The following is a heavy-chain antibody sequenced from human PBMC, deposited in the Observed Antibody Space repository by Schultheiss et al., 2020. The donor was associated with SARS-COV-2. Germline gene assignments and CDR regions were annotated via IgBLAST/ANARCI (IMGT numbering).Heavy chain of an antibody. J-gene: IGHJ4*02. CDR1: GGSISSYY. CDR2: IYYSGST. D-gene: IGHD3-16*02. CDR3: AGDYIWGSYRRLDY. Sequence: SETLSLTCTVSGGSISSYYWSWIRQHPGKGLEWIGYIYYSGSTYYNPSLKSRVTISVDKSKNQFSLKLSSVTAADTAVYYCAGDYIWGSYRRLDYWGQGTLVTVSS. V-gene: IGHV4-59*12.